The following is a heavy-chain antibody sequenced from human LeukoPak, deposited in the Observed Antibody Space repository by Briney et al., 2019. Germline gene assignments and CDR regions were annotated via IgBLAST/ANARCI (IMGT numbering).Heavy chain of an antibody. D-gene: IGHD5-18*01. J-gene: IGHJ4*02. V-gene: IGHV1-2*02. Sequence: ASVKVSCKASGYTFTGHYMHWVRQAPGQGLEWMGWINPNSGGTSFAQKFQDRVTMTRDTSISTAYMELSRLRSDDTAVYYCARDRGYSYARYYFYYWGQGTLVTVSS. CDR1: GYTFTGHY. CDR3: ARDRGYSYARYYFYY. CDR2: INPNSGGT.